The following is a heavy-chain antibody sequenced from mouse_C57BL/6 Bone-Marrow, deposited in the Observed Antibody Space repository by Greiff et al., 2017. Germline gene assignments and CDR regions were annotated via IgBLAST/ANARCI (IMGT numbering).Heavy chain of an antibody. J-gene: IGHJ3*01. CDR1: GFNINDDY. V-gene: IGHV1-77*01. Sequence: QVQLQQSGAELVRPGASVKLSCTASGFNINDDYMHWVKQRPEPGLAWIGKIGPGSGSTYYNEKFKGKATLPADKSSSTAYMQLSSVTAEDSAVYFCEGFAYGGQGTLVTVSA. CDR3: EGFAY. D-gene: IGHD3-3*01. CDR2: IGPGSGST.